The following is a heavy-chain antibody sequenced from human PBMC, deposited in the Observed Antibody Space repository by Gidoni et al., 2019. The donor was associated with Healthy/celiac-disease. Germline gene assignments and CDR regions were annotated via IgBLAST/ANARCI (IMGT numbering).Heavy chain of an antibody. CDR3: ARDPGIAAAASLDWFDP. V-gene: IGHV4-4*07. Sequence: QVQLQESGPGLVKPSETLSLTCTVSVGSISSYYWSWIRQPAGKGLEWIGRIYTSGSTNYNPSLKSRVTMSVDTSKNQFSLKLSSVTAADTAVYYCARDPGIAAAASLDWFDPWGQGTLVTVSS. D-gene: IGHD6-13*01. CDR1: VGSISSYY. CDR2: IYTSGST. J-gene: IGHJ5*02.